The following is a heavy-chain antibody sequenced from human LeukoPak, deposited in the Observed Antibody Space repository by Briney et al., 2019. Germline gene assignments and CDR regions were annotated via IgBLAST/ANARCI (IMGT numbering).Heavy chain of an antibody. CDR1: GFTFSSYS. CDR2: ISGSGGST. J-gene: IGHJ4*02. V-gene: IGHV3-23*01. Sequence: GGSLRLSCAASGFTFSSYSMNWVRQAPGKGLEWVSAISGSGGSTYYADSVKGRFTISRDNSTTTLYLQMNSLRAEDTAVYYCAKSGYDFSLDYWGQGTLVTVSS. CDR3: AKSGYDFSLDY. D-gene: IGHD5-12*01.